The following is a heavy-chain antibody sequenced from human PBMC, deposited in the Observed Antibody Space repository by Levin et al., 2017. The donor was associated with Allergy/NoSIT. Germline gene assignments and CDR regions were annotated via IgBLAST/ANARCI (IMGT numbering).Heavy chain of an antibody. Sequence: GGSLRLSCKASGGTFSSYAISWVRQAPGQGLEWMGGIIPIFGTANYAQKFQGRVTITADESTSTAYMELSSLRSEDTAVYYCARESRDSSGWNYWGQGTLVTVSS. J-gene: IGHJ4*02. CDR1: GGTFSSYA. D-gene: IGHD6-19*01. V-gene: IGHV1-69*01. CDR3: ARESRDSSGWNY. CDR2: IIPIFGTA.